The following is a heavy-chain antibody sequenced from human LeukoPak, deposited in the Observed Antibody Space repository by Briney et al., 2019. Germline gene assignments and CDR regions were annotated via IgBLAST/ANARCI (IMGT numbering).Heavy chain of an antibody. V-gene: IGHV3-74*01. D-gene: IGHD2-15*01. Sequence: GGSLRLSCAASGFTFSSYWMNWVRQAPGKGLVWVSRINSDGSSTNYADSVKGRFTISRDNAKNTLYLQMNSLRAEDTAVYYCATSTYCSGGSCYSRTFQYWGQGTLVTVSS. CDR3: ATSTYCSGGSCYSRTFQY. J-gene: IGHJ4*02. CDR2: INSDGSST. CDR1: GFTFSSYW.